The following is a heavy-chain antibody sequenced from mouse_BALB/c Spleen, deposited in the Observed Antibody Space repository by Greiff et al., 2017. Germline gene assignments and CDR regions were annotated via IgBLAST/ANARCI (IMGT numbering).Heavy chain of an antibody. CDR2: IYPGNVNT. CDR3: AREDMITTGYAMDY. CDR1: GYTFTSYY. D-gene: IGHD2-4*01. J-gene: IGHJ4*01. Sequence: QVQLQQSGPELVKPGASVRISCKASGYTFTSYYIHWVKQRPGQGLEWIGWIYPGNVNTNYNGKFKGKATLTADKSSSTAYMQLSSLTSEDSAVYFCAREDMITTGYAMDYWGQGTSVTVSS. V-gene: IGHV1S56*01.